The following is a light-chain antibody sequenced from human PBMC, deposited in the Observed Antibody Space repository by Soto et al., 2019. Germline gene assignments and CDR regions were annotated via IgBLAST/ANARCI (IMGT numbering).Light chain of an antibody. CDR3: QQWYNTPLT. Sequence: DIQMTQSPSSLSASVGDRVTITCRASQSMSTYLNWFQQKPGKAPKVLIYGASSLQSGVASRFSGSGSGTDFPLTISSLQPEDVATYYCQQWYNTPLTFGGGTKVEIK. J-gene: IGKJ4*01. CDR2: GAS. CDR1: QSMSTY. V-gene: IGKV1-39*01.